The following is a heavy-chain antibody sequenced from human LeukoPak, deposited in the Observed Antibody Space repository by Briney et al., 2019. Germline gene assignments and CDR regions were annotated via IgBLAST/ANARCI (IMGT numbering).Heavy chain of an antibody. CDR1: GGSISSGDYY. CDR3: ARDAHSGYDDPYFFDY. D-gene: IGHD5-12*01. V-gene: IGHV4-61*08. J-gene: IGHJ4*02. Sequence: KPSETLSLTCIVSGGSISSGDYYWSWIRQPPGKGLEWIGYIYYSGSTNYNPSLKSRVTISVDTSKNQLSLKLSSVTAADTAVYYCARDAHSGYDDPYFFDYWGQGALVTVSS. CDR2: IYYSGST.